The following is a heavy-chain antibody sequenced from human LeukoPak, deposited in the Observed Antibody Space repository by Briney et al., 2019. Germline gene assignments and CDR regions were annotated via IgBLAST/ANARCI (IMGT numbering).Heavy chain of an antibody. J-gene: IGHJ4*02. CDR1: GFTFSSYA. D-gene: IGHD3-10*01. CDR3: ARYDGGSGPFDY. Sequence: GGSLRLSCAASGFTFSSYAMSWVRQAPGKGLEWVSAISDSGGSTYYADSVKGRFTISRDNSKNTLYLQMNSLRAEDTAVYYCARYDGGSGPFDYWGQGTLVTVSS. V-gene: IGHV3-23*01. CDR2: ISDSGGST.